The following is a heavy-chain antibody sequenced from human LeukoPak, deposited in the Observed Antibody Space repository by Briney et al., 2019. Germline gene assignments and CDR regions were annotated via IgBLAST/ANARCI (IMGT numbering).Heavy chain of an antibody. Sequence: PSETLSLTCTVSGGSISSYYWSWIRQPPGKGLEWIGYIYYSGSTNYNPSLKSRVTISVDTSKNQFSLRLSSVTAADTAVYYCASLPTVTFFDYWGQGTLVTVSS. CDR2: IYYSGST. J-gene: IGHJ4*02. V-gene: IGHV4-59*08. D-gene: IGHD4-17*01. CDR1: GGSISSYY. CDR3: ASLPTVTFFDY.